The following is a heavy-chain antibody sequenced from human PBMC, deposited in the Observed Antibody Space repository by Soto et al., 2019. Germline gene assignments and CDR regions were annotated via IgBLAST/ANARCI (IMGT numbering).Heavy chain of an antibody. CDR1: GYTFTGYY. J-gene: IGHJ6*02. V-gene: IGHV1-2*04. Sequence: ASVKVSCKASGYTFTGYYMHWVRQAPGQGLEWMGWINPNRGGTNYAQKFQGWVTMTRDTSISTAYMELSRLRSDDTAVYYCARSESSSGWSNHYYGMDVWGQGTTVTVSS. CDR2: INPNRGGT. CDR3: ARSESSSGWSNHYYGMDV. D-gene: IGHD6-19*01.